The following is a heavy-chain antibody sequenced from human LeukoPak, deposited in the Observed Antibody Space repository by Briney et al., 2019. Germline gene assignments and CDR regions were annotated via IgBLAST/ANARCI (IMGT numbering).Heavy chain of an antibody. CDR1: GFTVITNY. V-gene: IGHV3-53*01. CDR2: IYTGGST. D-gene: IGHD3-3*01. J-gene: IGHJ6*02. CDR3: AREGFPPKISDFWSGLGPYYYYGMDV. Sequence: GGSLRLSCAASGFTVITNYISWVRQAPGKGLEWVSVIYTGGSTYYADSVKGRFTISRDNSKNTVYLQMNSLRAEDTAVYYCAREGFPPKISDFWSGLGPYYYYGMDVWGQGTTVTVSS.